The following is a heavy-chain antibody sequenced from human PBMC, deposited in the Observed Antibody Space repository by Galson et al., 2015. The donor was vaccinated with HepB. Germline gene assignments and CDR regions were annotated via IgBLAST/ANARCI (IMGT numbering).Heavy chain of an antibody. Sequence: SLRLSCAASGFTFSSYSMNWVRQAPGKGLEWVSSISSSSYIHYADSVKGRFTISRYNAKNSLYLQMDSLRAEDTAVYYCARELYGDPAYFDYWGQGTLVTVSS. D-gene: IGHD4-17*01. J-gene: IGHJ4*02. CDR1: GFTFSSYS. V-gene: IGHV3-21*01. CDR3: ARELYGDPAYFDY. CDR2: ISSSSYI.